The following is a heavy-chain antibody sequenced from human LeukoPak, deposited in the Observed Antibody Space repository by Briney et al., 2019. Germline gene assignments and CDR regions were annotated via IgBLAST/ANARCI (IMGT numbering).Heavy chain of an antibody. V-gene: IGHV3-66*01. CDR2: IYSDGTT. Sequence: GGSLRLSCAASGFTVSDNYMTWVRQAPGKGLEWISVIYSDGTTYYGDSVKGRFIISRDDSKNTLILEMNSLTAEDTAVYYCARDQGILFFDSWGQGTLVTVSS. D-gene: IGHD2-21*01. CDR3: ARDQGILFFDS. J-gene: IGHJ4*02. CDR1: GFTVSDNY.